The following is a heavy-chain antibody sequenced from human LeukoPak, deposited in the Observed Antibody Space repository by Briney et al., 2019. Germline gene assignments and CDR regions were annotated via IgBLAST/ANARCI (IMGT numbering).Heavy chain of an antibody. CDR3: ARGDSGSHLDY. Sequence: GGSLRLSCVASGFTSSSYAMHWVRQAPGKGLEYVSAISNNGGSTYYANSVKGRFTISRDNSKNTLSLQMGSLRAEDKAVYYCARGDSGSHLDYWGQGSLVTVSS. V-gene: IGHV3-64*01. CDR2: ISNNGGST. J-gene: IGHJ4*02. CDR1: GFTSSSYA. D-gene: IGHD1-26*01.